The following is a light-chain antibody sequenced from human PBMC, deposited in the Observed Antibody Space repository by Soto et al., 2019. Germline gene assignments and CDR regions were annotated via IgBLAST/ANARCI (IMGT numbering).Light chain of an antibody. Sequence: QSVLTQPASVSGSPGQSITISCTGTSSDVGGYNIVSWFQQHPGKAPKVMIYEVSYRPSGISNRFSGSKSGNTASLTISGLQAEDEADYYCASYTSSNTYVFGSGTKVTVL. V-gene: IGLV2-14*03. CDR3: ASYTSSNTYV. J-gene: IGLJ1*01. CDR2: EVS. CDR1: SSDVGGYNI.